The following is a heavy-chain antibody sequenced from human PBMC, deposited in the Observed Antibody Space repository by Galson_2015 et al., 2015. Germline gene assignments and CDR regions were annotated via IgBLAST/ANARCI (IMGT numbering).Heavy chain of an antibody. CDR1: GFTFSTYS. V-gene: IGHV3-48*02. Sequence: SLRLSCAASGFTFSTYSMYWVRQAPGKGLEWVSYISSGSSTIYYADSVKGRFTISRDNAKNSLYLQMNSLRDEDTAVYYCARDLIAAAGTDWYFDLWGRGTLVTVSS. CDR2: ISSGSSTI. J-gene: IGHJ2*01. D-gene: IGHD6-13*01. CDR3: ARDLIAAAGTDWYFDL.